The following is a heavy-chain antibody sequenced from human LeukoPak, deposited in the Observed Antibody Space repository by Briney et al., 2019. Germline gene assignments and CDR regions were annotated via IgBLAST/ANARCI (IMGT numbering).Heavy chain of an antibody. J-gene: IGHJ3*02. CDR3: ASSAPSDI. Sequence: GGSLRLSCAASGFSFSSYCMDWVRQAPGKGLEWVSSISSSSSYIYYADSVKGRFTISRDNAKHSLYLQMNGLRAEDTAVYYCASSAPSDIWGQGTMVTVSS. CDR1: GFSFSSYC. CDR2: ISSSSSYI. V-gene: IGHV3-21*01.